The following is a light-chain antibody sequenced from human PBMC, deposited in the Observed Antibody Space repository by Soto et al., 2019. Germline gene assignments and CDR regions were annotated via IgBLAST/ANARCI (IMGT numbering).Light chain of an antibody. CDR2: EVS. V-gene: IGLV2-8*01. CDR1: SSDVGGYNY. J-gene: IGLJ3*02. CDR3: SSYSGSNTYIM. Sequence: QSVLTQPPSASGSPGQSVAISCTGTSSDVGGYNYVSWYQQHPGKAPKLIMSEVSKRPSGVPDRFSGSKSGNTASLTVSGLQAEDEADYYCSSYSGSNTYIMFGGGTKVTVL.